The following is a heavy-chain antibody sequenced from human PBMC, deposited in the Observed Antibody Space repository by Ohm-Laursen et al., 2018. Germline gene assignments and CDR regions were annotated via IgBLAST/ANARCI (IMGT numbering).Heavy chain of an antibody. CDR3: AREQFDYNVPLPRGGMDV. D-gene: IGHD4/OR15-4a*01. V-gene: IGHV3-48*01. Sequence: SLRLSCTASGFSFSTYSMNWVRQAPGKGLEWVSHVSGCGYTKYYGDSVKGRFTISRDNAENSLYLQMNSLRADDTAVYYCAREQFDYNVPLPRGGMDVWGQGTTVTVSS. J-gene: IGHJ6*02. CDR2: VSGCGYTK. CDR1: GFSFSTYS.